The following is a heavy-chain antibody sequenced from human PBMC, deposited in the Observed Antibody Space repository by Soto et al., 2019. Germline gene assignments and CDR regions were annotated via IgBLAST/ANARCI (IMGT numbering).Heavy chain of an antibody. CDR2: IGGSGQIT. Sequence: EVQLLESGGGLVQPGGSLRLSCAASGFSFGNYAMTWVRQAPGKGLEWISAIGGSGQITYYADSVKGRFTISRDNSKSTLYLQMNSLRAEDTAVYYCAKDNWGSRLDYWGQGTLLTVSS. CDR1: GFSFGNYA. CDR3: AKDNWGSRLDY. D-gene: IGHD7-27*01. J-gene: IGHJ4*02. V-gene: IGHV3-23*01.